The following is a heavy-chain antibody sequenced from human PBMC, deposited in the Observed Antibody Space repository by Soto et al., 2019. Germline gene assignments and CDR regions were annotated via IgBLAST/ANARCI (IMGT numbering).Heavy chain of an antibody. CDR2: ISAYNGNT. CDR3: ARDLFWGGFGESNWLDP. D-gene: IGHD3-10*01. Sequence: QVQLVQSGAEVKKPGASVKVSCKASGYTFTSYGISWVRQAPGQGLEWMGWISAYNGNTNYAQKFQGRVTMTTDTSTTTAYMELRSLTSDDTAVYYCARDLFWGGFGESNWLDPWGQGTLVTVSS. J-gene: IGHJ5*02. V-gene: IGHV1-18*01. CDR1: GYTFTSYG.